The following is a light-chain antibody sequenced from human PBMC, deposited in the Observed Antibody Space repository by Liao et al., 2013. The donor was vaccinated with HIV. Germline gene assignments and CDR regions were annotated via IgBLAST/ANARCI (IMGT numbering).Light chain of an antibody. CDR3: QSTDNIGTLVV. Sequence: SYELTQPPSVSVSPGQTARITCSGDALPKHYAYWYQQKPGQAPVLVIYKDNERPSGIPDRFSGSSSGTRATLTISGVQAEDEAEYHCQSTDNIGTLVVFGGGTKLTVL. CDR2: KDN. V-gene: IGLV3-25*03. J-gene: IGLJ2*01. CDR1: ALPKHY.